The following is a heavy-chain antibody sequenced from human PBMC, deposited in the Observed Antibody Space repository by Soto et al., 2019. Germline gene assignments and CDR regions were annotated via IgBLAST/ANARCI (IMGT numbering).Heavy chain of an antibody. J-gene: IGHJ4*02. D-gene: IGHD3-10*01. V-gene: IGHV1-46*01. CDR3: ARDSRIWFGESEPTFDY. Sequence: ASVKVSCKAIGYSFTSHYMHWVRQAPGQGLEWMGTIYPGGVNTNYAQKLQGRVTMTTDTSTSTAYMELRSLRSDDTAVYYCARDSRIWFGESEPTFDYWGQGTLVTVSS. CDR2: IYPGGVNT. CDR1: GYSFTSHY.